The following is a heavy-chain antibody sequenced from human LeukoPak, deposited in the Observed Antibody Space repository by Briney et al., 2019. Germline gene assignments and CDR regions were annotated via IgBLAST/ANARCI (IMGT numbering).Heavy chain of an antibody. V-gene: IGHV4-59*11. CDR2: VENYGRT. CDR1: GGSISSHY. J-gene: IGHJ5*02. CDR3: ARGGDIVVVPAAIGGVDGWFDP. D-gene: IGHD2-2*01. Sequence: PSETLSLICTVSGGSISSHYWSWIRQPPGKGLEWIGYVENYGRTECIPSLQSRVTLSVDTSKNQFSLKLSSVTAADTAVYYCARGGDIVVVPAAIGGVDGWFDPWGQGTLVTVSS.